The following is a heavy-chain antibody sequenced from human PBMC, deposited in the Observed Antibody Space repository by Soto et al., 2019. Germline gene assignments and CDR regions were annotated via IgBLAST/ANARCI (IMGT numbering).Heavy chain of an antibody. J-gene: IGHJ4*02. Sequence: EVQLVESGGGLVQPGGSLRLSCAASGFTFSSYSMNWVRQAPGKGLVWVSYISGSSSTIYYADSVKGRFTISRDNAKNSLYLQMNGLRDADTAVYYCARTVGVRGVFYYWGQGTLVTVSS. CDR1: GFTFSSYS. D-gene: IGHD3-10*01. CDR2: ISGSSSTI. V-gene: IGHV3-48*02. CDR3: ARTVGVRGVFYY.